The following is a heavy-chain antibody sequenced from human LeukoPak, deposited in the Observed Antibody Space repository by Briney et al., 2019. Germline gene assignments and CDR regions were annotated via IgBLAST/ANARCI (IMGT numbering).Heavy chain of an antibody. D-gene: IGHD3-10*01. CDR1: GFTFDDNA. V-gene: IGHV3-43*02. CDR3: AKDQFGSGSYSLGGMDV. J-gene: IGHJ6*02. Sequence: GGSLRLSCAASGFTFDDNAMHWVRHAPGKGLEWVSLISGDGGTIYYADSEKGRFTISRDNSKNSLYLQMNSLRTEDTALYYCAKDQFGSGSYSLGGMDVWGQGTTVTVSS. CDR2: ISGDGGTI.